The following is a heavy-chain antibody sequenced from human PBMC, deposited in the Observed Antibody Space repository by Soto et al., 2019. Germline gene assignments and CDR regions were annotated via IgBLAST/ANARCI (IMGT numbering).Heavy chain of an antibody. CDR3: ARPYGSGSYPEYYYYYYGMDV. V-gene: IGHV1-18*01. Sequence: ASVKVSCKASGYTFTSYGISWVRQAPGQGLEGMGWISAYNGNTNYAQKLQGRVTMTTDTSTSTAYMELRSLRSDDTAVYYCARPYGSGSYPEYYYYYYGMDVWGQGTTVTVSS. J-gene: IGHJ6*02. CDR1: GYTFTSYG. CDR2: ISAYNGNT. D-gene: IGHD3-10*01.